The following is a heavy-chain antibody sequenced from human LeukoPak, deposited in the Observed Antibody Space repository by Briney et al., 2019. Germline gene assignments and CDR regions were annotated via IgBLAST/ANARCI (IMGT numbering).Heavy chain of an antibody. CDR2: IIPIFGTA. J-gene: IGHJ6*03. CDR1: GGTFSSYA. D-gene: IGHD3-22*01. V-gene: IGHV1-69*05. CDR3: ARARRDSSGYYYYYYYMEV. Sequence: SVKVSCKASGGTFSSYAISWVRQAPGQGLEWMGGIIPIFGTANYAQKFQGRVTIATDESTSTAYMELSSLRSGDTAVYYCARARRDSSGYYYYYYYMEVWGKGTTVTVSS.